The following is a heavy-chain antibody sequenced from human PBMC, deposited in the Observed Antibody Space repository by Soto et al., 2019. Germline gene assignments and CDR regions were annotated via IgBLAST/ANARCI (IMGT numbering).Heavy chain of an antibody. CDR3: ARPTTPALFELAFDI. V-gene: IGHV3-21*01. CDR2: ISSSSSYI. Sequence: EVQLVESGGGLVKPGGSLRLSCAASGFTFSSYSMNWIRQAPGKGLEWVSSISSSSSYIYYADSVKGRFTISRDNAKNSLYLQMNSLRAEDTAVYYCARPTTPALFELAFDIWGQGTMVTVSS. D-gene: IGHD1-1*01. J-gene: IGHJ3*02. CDR1: GFTFSSYS.